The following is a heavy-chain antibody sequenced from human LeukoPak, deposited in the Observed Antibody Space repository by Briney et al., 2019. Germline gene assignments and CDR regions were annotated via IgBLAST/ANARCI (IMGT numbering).Heavy chain of an antibody. CDR2: IYSGGST. V-gene: IGHV3-53*01. D-gene: IGHD1-26*01. Sequence: AGGSLRLSCAVSGLTVSNNYMSWVRQAPGKGLEWVSVIYSGGSTYYADSVKGRFIISRDNSKNTVYLQMNSLRDEDTAVYYCARNVGYWGQGTLVTVSS. CDR1: GLTVSNNY. J-gene: IGHJ4*02. CDR3: ARNVGY.